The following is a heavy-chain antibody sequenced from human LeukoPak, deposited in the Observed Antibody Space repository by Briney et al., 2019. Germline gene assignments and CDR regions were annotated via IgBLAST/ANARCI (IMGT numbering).Heavy chain of an antibody. CDR1: GGTFSSYA. CDR2: IIPIFGTA. D-gene: IGHD4-17*01. V-gene: IGHV1-69*05. Sequence: SVKVSCKASGGTFSSYAISWVRQAPGQGLEWMGRIIPIFGTANYAQKFQGRVTITTDESTSTAHMELSSLRSEDTAVYYCASEHDYGDYVNPYWGQGTLVTVSS. CDR3: ASEHDYGDYVNPY. J-gene: IGHJ4*02.